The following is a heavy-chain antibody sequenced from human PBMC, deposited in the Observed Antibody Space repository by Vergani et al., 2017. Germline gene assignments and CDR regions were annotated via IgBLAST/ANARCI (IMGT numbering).Heavy chain of an antibody. J-gene: IGHJ4*02. CDR2: IQFDGSNQ. V-gene: IGHV3-30*02. D-gene: IGHD3-16*01. Sequence: QVQLVESGGGVVQRGGSLRLSCATSGFTLSNYDMQWIRQGRGKGLEFVAFIQFDGSNQYYADSVKGRFTLSRDFSKNTLYLQMNSLRTDDTATYYCAKHFRGWGIDYWGQGTQVIVSS. CDR3: AKHFRGWGIDY. CDR1: GFTLSNYD.